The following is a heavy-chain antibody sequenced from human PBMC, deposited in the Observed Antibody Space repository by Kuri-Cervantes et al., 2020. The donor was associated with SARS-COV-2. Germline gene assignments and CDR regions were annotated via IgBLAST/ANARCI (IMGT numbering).Heavy chain of an antibody. CDR2: VNHRGST. J-gene: IGHJ4*02. D-gene: IGHD3-3*01. V-gene: IGHV4-34*01. CDR1: GESFSGYY. CDR3: ARQAQLRIFGVVISPANFDY. Sequence: SETLSLTCAFYGESFSGYYWNWIRQSPGKGLEWIGEVNHRGSTNYNPSLKSRVTISVDTSSKQFSLKLSSVTAADTAVYYCARQAQLRIFGVVISPANFDYWGQGTLVPSPQ.